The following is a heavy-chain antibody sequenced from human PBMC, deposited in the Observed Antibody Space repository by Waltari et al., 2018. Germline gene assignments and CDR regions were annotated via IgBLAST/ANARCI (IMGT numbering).Heavy chain of an antibody. CDR2: IILTFGTA. CDR1: GGTFSSYA. J-gene: IGHJ4*02. Sequence: QVQLVQSGAEVKKPGSSVKVSCKASGGTFSSYAISWVRQAPGQGLEWRGGIILTFGTANDAPKFQGRVTITASKSTSTAYMGLSILRSEDTAVYYCARVDYGDYQQPCDYWGQGTLVTVSS. V-gene: IGHV1-69*14. CDR3: ARVDYGDYQQPCDY. D-gene: IGHD4-17*01.